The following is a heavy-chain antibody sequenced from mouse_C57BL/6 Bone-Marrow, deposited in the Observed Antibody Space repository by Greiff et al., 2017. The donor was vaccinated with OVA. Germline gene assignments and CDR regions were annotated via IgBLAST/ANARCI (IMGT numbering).Heavy chain of an antibody. CDR2: IYPRSGNT. V-gene: IGHV1-81*01. Sequence: QVHVKQSGAELARPGASVKLSCKASGYTFTSYGISWVKQRTGQGLEWIGEIYPRSGNTYYNEKFKGKATLTADKSSSTAYMELRSLTSEDSAVYFCARSGVRSYYFDYWGQGTTLTVSS. CDR3: ARSGVRSYYFDY. D-gene: IGHD1-1*01. CDR1: GYTFTSYG. J-gene: IGHJ2*01.